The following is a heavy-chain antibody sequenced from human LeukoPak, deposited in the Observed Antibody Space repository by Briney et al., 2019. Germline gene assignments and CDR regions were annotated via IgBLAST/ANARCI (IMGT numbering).Heavy chain of an antibody. J-gene: IGHJ3*02. V-gene: IGHV3-30*03. CDR2: ISFDGSFR. Sequence: GGSLRLSCAASGFTFRSFAMHWVRQAPGKGLEWVADISFDGSFRYYADSVKGRFTISRDNAKNTLYLQMNTLRAEDTAVYYCARGLVVSGYVSAVDIWGQGTMVTVSS. CDR1: GFTFRSFA. CDR3: ARGLVVSGYVSAVDI. D-gene: IGHD2-2*01.